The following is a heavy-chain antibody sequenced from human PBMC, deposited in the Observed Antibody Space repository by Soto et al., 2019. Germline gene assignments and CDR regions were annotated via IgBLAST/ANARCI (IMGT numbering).Heavy chain of an antibody. CDR1: GFSLSTGGVG. D-gene: IGHD2-21*02. CDR3: AHSRCGGDCLQSYSSHYYYGMDV. Sequence: QITLKESGPTLVKPTQTLTLTCTFSGFSLSTGGVGVGWIRQPPGEALDWLALIYWDNDKRYSPSLNSRLTITKDASKTQVVLTMTNMDPVDTATYYCAHSRCGGDCLQSYSSHYYYGMDVWGQGTTVTVSS. J-gene: IGHJ6*02. V-gene: IGHV2-5*02. CDR2: IYWDNDK.